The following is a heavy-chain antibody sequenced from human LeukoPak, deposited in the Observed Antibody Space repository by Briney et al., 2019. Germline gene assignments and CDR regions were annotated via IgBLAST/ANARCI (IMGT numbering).Heavy chain of an antibody. D-gene: IGHD4-23*01. V-gene: IGHV4-59*11. CDR2: ICHSGAT. CDR1: VASLLQLC. CDR3: ARWSDSQRAFDN. Sequence: SETLSLPCSLSVASLLQLCWHCLRSPPDGGVVGIACICHSGATNSYPSIKSRVTTSTDTSKNQFSLRLASVTASDTAVYFCARWSDSQRAFDNWGQGTQVTVSS. J-gene: IGHJ4*02.